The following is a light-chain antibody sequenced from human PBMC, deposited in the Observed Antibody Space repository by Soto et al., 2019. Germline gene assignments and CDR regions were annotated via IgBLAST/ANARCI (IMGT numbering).Light chain of an antibody. CDR3: CSYAGGSTLL. CDR1: SSDVGNYNF. J-gene: IGLJ3*02. V-gene: IGLV2-23*02. Sequence: QSVLTQPDSVSGSPGQSITMSCTGTSSDVGNYNFVSWYQQPPGKAPKLIIYEVTKRPSGASSRFSASKSGNTASLTISGLQAEDEALYHCCSYAGGSTLLFGGGTKVTVL. CDR2: EVT.